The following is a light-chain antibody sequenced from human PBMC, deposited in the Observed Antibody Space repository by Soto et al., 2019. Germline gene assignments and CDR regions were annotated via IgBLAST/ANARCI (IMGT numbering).Light chain of an antibody. V-gene: IGKV3-11*01. CDR3: QQRSNWPSIT. J-gene: IGKJ5*01. Sequence: EIVLPQSPATLSLSPGERATLSCRASQSVSRYLAWYQQKPGQAPRLLIYDASNRATGIPARFSGSGSGTDFTLTISSLEPEDFAVYYCQQRSNWPSITFGQGTRLEI. CDR1: QSVSRY. CDR2: DAS.